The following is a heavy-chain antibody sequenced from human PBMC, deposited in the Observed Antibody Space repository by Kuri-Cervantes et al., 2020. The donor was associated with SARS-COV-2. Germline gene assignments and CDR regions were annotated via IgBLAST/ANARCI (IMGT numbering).Heavy chain of an antibody. Sequence: GESLKISCAASGFTFSGYSMSWVRQAPGKGLEWVSSISGSGISTDYADSVKGRFTISRDNSKNTLYLQMNSLRADETAVYYCAKERGYGNEYVDYWGQGTLVTVSS. V-gene: IGHV3-23*01. D-gene: IGHD5-18*01. CDR3: AKERGYGNEYVDY. J-gene: IGHJ4*02. CDR2: ISGSGIST. CDR1: GFTFSGYS.